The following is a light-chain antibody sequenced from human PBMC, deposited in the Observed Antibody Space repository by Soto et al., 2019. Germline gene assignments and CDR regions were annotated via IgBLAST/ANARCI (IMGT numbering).Light chain of an antibody. J-gene: IGLJ2*01. CDR2: EVT. Sequence: QSVLTQPASVSGSPGQSITISCTGTSSDVAGYNYVSWYQQHPGKAPKLMIYEVTNRPSGVSNRFSGSKSGNMASLTISGLQAEDEADYYCSSYTSSRTLWIFGGGTKLTVL. CDR1: SSDVAGYNY. CDR3: SSYTSSRTLWI. V-gene: IGLV2-14*03.